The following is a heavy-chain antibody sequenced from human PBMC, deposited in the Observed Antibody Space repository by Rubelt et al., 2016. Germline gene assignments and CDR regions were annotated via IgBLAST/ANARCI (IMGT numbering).Heavy chain of an antibody. Sequence: EVQLVQSGAEVKKPGESLRISCKGSGYSFTSYWISWVRQMPGKGLEWMGRIDPSDSYTNYSPSVQGNGTISADKSISTAYLQWSSLKASDTAMYYCARIPGSGSSEINWFDPWGQGTLVTVSS. J-gene: IGHJ5*02. CDR2: IDPSDSYT. D-gene: IGHD3-10*01. V-gene: IGHV5-10-1*03. CDR3: ARIPGSGSSEINWFDP. CDR1: GYSFTSYW.